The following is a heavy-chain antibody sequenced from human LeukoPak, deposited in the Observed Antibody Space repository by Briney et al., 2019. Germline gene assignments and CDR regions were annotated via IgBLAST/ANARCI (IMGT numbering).Heavy chain of an antibody. Sequence: GGCLRLSCAASGFTFGSYGMSWVRQAPGKGLEWDSFITPNADRTSYADSVEGRFTISRDNPRNTLYMQMNSLRDEDTALYYCAIMHGYYDGSGYWVQWGQGTLVTVSS. V-gene: IGHV3-23*01. CDR3: AIMHGYYDGSGYWVQ. J-gene: IGHJ1*01. CDR1: GFTFGSYG. CDR2: ITPNADRT. D-gene: IGHD3-22*01.